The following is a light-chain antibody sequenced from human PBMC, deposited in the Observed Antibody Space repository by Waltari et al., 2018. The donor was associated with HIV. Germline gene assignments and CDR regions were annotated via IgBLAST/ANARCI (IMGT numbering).Light chain of an antibody. V-gene: IGKV3-15*01. CDR2: GVS. CDR1: QSIAKN. CDR3: QQYDNCPPWT. J-gene: IGKJ1*01. Sequence: EIVMTQSPATLSVSPGERVTLSCRASQSIAKNLAWYQQKPGQAPRRLMYGVSTRATGIPARFRGSGSWTEFTLTISSLQSEDLAVYYCQQYDNCPPWTFGQGTKVE.